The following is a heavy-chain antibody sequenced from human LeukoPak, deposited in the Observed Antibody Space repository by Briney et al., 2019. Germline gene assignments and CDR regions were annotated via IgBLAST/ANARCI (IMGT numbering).Heavy chain of an antibody. CDR3: AKDLLGDFYDRSGYYPPYFDY. J-gene: IGHJ4*02. CDR2: ISGSGVST. V-gene: IGHV3-23*01. D-gene: IGHD3-22*01. Sequence: GGSLRLSCAASGFTFSSYAMDWVRQAPGKGLEWVSAISGSGVSTYYADSVKGRFTISRDNSKNTLYLQMHSLRAEDTAVYYCAKDLLGDFYDRSGYYPPYFDYWGQGTLVIVSS. CDR1: GFTFSSYA.